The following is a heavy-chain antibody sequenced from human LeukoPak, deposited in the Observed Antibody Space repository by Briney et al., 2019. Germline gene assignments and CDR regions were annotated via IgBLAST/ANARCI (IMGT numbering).Heavy chain of an antibody. J-gene: IGHJ4*02. CDR1: EFTFSSYA. CDR3: AKGEGGSGSYYSSYYFDY. Sequence: GGSLRLSCTVSEFTFSSYAMHWVRQAPGKGLEWVAVISSDGNNKYYADSVRGRFIISRDNSKSTLFLQMNSLRAEDTAVYYCAKGEGGSGSYYSSYYFDYWGQGTLVTVSS. V-gene: IGHV3-30*04. CDR2: ISSDGNNK. D-gene: IGHD3-10*01.